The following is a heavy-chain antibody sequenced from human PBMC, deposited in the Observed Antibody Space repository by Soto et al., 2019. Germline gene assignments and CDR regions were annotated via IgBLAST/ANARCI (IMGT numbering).Heavy chain of an antibody. V-gene: IGHV1-18*01. CDR2: ISAYNGNT. J-gene: IGHJ6*02. CDR3: ARDVEGRYYDFWSGYYRESNYYYYGMDV. CDR1: GYTFTSYG. Sequence: ASVKVSCKASGYTFTSYGISWVRQAPGQGLEWMGWISAYNGNTNYAQKLQGRVTMTTDTSTSTAYMELRSLRSDDTAVYYCARDVEGRYYDFWSGYYRESNYYYYGMDVWG. D-gene: IGHD3-3*01.